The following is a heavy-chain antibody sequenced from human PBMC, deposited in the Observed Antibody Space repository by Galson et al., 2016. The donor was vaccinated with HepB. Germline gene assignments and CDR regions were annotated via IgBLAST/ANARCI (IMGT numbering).Heavy chain of an antibody. CDR2: IWYDGSNK. Sequence: SLRLSCAASGFTFRTYNIHWVRQAPGKGLEWVAAIWYDGSNKYYADSVKGRFTISRDNSNNPVHVQMNSLRAEDTGLYFCPRGMGYSYGYFDSWGQGTLVTVSS. CDR3: PRGMGYSYGYFDS. J-gene: IGHJ4*02. D-gene: IGHD5-18*01. V-gene: IGHV3-33*01. CDR1: GFTFRTYN.